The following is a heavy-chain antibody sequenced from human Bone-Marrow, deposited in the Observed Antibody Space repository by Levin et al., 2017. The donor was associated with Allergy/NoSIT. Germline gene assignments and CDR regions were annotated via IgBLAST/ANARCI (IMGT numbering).Heavy chain of an antibody. CDR3: TTDRCSGGSCYSPDY. J-gene: IGHJ4*02. D-gene: IGHD2-15*01. V-gene: IGHV3-11*01. CDR2: ISSSGSTI. Sequence: GGSLRLSCAASGFTFSDYYMSWIRQAPGKGLEWVSYISSSGSTIYYADSVKGRFTISRDNAKNSLYLQMNSLRAEDTAVYYCTTDRCSGGSCYSPDYWGQGTLVTVSS. CDR1: GFTFSDYY.